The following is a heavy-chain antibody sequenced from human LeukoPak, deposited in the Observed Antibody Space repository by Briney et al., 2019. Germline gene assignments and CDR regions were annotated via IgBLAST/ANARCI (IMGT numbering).Heavy chain of an antibody. CDR1: GFTFSSYG. CDR2: ISYDGSNK. D-gene: IGHD2-2*02. J-gene: IGHJ5*02. V-gene: IGHV3-30*03. Sequence: GGSLRLSCAASGFTFSSYGMHWVRQAPGKGLEWVAVISYDGSNKYYADSVKGRFTISRDNSKNTLYLQMNSLRAEDTAVYYCARWCSSTSCYTPYNWFDPWGQGTLVTVSS. CDR3: ARWCSSTSCYTPYNWFDP.